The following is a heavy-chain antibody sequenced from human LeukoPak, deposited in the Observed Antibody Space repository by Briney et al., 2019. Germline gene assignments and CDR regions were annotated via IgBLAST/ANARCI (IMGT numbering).Heavy chain of an antibody. CDR1: GYTFTDYY. Sequence: ASVKVSCKASGYTFTDYYMHWVRQAPGQGLEWMGWINPNSGGTNYAQKFQGRVTMTRDTSISTAYMELSRLRSDDTAVYNCARDGTGYNWNDSVGWFDPWGQGTLVTVSS. V-gene: IGHV1-2*02. J-gene: IGHJ5*02. CDR3: ARDGTGYNWNDSVGWFDP. D-gene: IGHD1-1*01. CDR2: INPNSGGT.